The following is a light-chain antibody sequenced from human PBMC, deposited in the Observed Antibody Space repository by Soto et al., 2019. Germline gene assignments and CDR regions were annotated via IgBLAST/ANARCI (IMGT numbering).Light chain of an antibody. CDR2: RGS. V-gene: IGKV3-20*01. CDR1: QNIRGNE. CDR3: QDYGTSAPWT. Sequence: EVVLTQSPATLSLSPGERATLSCRASQNIRGNELAWYQQKPGQAPRLLIYRGSSRPTGIPDRFSGRGSGTVFLLTISGLEPEDFAVYYCQDYGTSAPWTFGQGTKVEIK. J-gene: IGKJ1*01.